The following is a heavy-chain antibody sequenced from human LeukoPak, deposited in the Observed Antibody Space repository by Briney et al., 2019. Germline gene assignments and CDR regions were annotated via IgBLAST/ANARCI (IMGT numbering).Heavy chain of an antibody. CDR1: GFTFSTYN. CDR3: AKDWVTSGVVPAATAPYYGMDV. V-gene: IGHV3-21*04. J-gene: IGHJ6*02. CDR2: ISSSSSYI. Sequence: KSGGSLRLSCAASGFTFSTYNMNWVRQAPGKGLEWVSFISSSSSYIYYADSVKGRFTISRDNAKNSLYLQMSSLRAEDTAVYYCAKDWVTSGVVPAATAPYYGMDVWGQGTTVTVSS. D-gene: IGHD2-2*01.